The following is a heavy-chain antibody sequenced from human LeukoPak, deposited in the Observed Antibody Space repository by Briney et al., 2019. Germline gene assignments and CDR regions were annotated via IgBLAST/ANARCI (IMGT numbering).Heavy chain of an antibody. V-gene: IGHV3-74*01. J-gene: IGHJ5*02. CDR3: ARGQDYYDSSGYYYVWFDP. CDR2: INSDGSST. CDR1: GFTFSSYW. Sequence: GGSLRLSCAASGFTFSSYWMHWVRQAPGKGLVWVSRINSDGSSTSYADSVKGRFTISRDNAKNTLYLQMNSLRAEDTAVYYCARGQDYYDSSGYYYVWFDPWGQGTLVTVSS. D-gene: IGHD3-22*01.